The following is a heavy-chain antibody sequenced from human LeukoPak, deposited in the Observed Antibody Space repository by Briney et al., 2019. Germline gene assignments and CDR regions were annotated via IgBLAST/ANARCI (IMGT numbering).Heavy chain of an antibody. CDR2: IHTSGIT. CDR3: AKEPHILTGYYTDYFDS. Sequence: SETLSLTCTVSGGSISSYYWSWIRQPAGKGLEWIGRIHTSGITNYNPSLKSRVTMSLDTSKNQFSLKLSSVTAADTAVYFCAKEPHILTGYYTDYFDSWGQGTLVTVSS. J-gene: IGHJ4*02. D-gene: IGHD3-9*01. V-gene: IGHV4-4*07. CDR1: GGSISSYY.